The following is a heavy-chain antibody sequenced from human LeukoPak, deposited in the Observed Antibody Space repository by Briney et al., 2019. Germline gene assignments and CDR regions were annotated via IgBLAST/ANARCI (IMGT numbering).Heavy chain of an antibody. J-gene: IGHJ4*02. CDR1: GYTFTGYY. Sequence: GASVKVSCKASGYTFTGYYMHWVRQAPGQGLEWMGWINPNSGGTNYAQKFQGRVTMTRDTSIITAYMELSRLRSDDTAVYYCARVGARITMVRGGINKYYFDYWGQGTLVTVSS. V-gene: IGHV1-2*02. CDR3: ARVGARITMVRGGINKYYFDY. D-gene: IGHD3-10*01. CDR2: INPNSGGT.